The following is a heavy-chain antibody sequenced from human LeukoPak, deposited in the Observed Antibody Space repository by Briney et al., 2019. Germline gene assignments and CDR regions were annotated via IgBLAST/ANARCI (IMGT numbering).Heavy chain of an antibody. Sequence: ASVKVSCKASGCTFTSYGISWVRQAPGQGLEWMGWISAYNGNTNYAQKLQGRVTMTTDTSTSTAYMELRSLRSDDTAVYYCARDLGYYYDSSGYFAYWGQGTLVTVSS. CDR1: GCTFTSYG. D-gene: IGHD3-22*01. J-gene: IGHJ4*02. V-gene: IGHV1-18*01. CDR2: ISAYNGNT. CDR3: ARDLGYYYDSSGYFAY.